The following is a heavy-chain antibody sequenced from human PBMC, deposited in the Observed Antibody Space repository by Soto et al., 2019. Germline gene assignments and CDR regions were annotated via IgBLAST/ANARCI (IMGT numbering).Heavy chain of an antibody. CDR1: GGTFSSYT. J-gene: IGHJ3*02. D-gene: IGHD6-6*01. CDR3: ARDSPYSSSSFAFDI. Sequence: SVEVSCKASGGTFSSYTISWVRQAPGQGLEWMGRIIPILGIANYAQKFQGRVTITADKSTSTAYMELSSLRSEDTAVYYCARDSPYSSSSFAFDIWGQGTMVTVSS. V-gene: IGHV1-69*04. CDR2: IIPILGIA.